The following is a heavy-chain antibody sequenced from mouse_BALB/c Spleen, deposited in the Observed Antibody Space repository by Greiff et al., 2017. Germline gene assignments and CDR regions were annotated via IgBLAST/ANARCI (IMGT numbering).Heavy chain of an antibody. D-gene: IGHD3-1*01. J-gene: IGHJ2*01. Sequence: EVHLVESGPELVKPGASVKIPCKASGYTFTDYNMDWVKQSHGKSLEWIGDINPNNGGTIYNQKFKGKATLTVDKSSSTAYMELRSLTSEDTAVYYCARPARATRDYFDYWGQGTTLTVSS. CDR2: INPNNGGT. CDR1: GYTFTDYN. CDR3: ARPARATRDYFDY. V-gene: IGHV1-18*01.